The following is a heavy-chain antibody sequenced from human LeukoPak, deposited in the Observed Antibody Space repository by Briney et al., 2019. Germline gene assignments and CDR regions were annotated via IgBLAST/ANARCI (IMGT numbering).Heavy chain of an antibody. CDR3: AGNNYASGTFLVY. Sequence: GGSLRLSGAASGFTVGSNYMNWFRQAPGKGFEWVSSIYSGGSTDYADSVKGRFTISRDSSKNTVYLQMNSLRSDDTAVYFCAGNNYASGTFLVYWGQGTLVTVSS. J-gene: IGHJ4*02. V-gene: IGHV3-66*02. CDR1: GFTVGSNY. D-gene: IGHD3-10*01. CDR2: IYSGGST.